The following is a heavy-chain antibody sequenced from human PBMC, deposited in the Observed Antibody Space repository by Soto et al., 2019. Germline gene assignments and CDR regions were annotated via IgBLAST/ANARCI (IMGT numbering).Heavy chain of an antibody. V-gene: IGHV3-33*01. CDR3: ARDLQKLWPRGDMDV. Sequence: QVQLVESGGGVVQPGRSLRLSCAASGFTFSTYGIHWVRQAPGKGLEWVAVIWYDGSNKYYGDSVKGRFTISRDNSKNTLFLQMNSLRAEDTAVYYCARDLQKLWPRGDMDVWGQGTTVTVSS. CDR2: IWYDGSNK. D-gene: IGHD3-10*01. CDR1: GFTFSTYG. J-gene: IGHJ6*02.